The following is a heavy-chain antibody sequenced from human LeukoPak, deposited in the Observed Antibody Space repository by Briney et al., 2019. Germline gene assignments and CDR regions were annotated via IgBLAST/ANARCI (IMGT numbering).Heavy chain of an antibody. CDR3: ARAAAGILSSLDY. D-gene: IGHD6-13*01. Sequence: GGSLRLSCAASGFTFSIYSMNWFRQAPGKGLEWVSFISGSSSYIFYADSVKGRFTISRDNAKNSLYLQMNSLRAEDTAVYYCARAAAGILSSLDYWGQGTLVTVSS. V-gene: IGHV3-21*01. J-gene: IGHJ4*02. CDR2: ISGSSSYI. CDR1: GFTFSIYS.